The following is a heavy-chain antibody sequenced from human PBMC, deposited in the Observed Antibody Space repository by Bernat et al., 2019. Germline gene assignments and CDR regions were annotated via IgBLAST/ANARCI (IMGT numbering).Heavy chain of an antibody. D-gene: IGHD2-21*01. CDR2: ISAYNGNT. Sequence: QVQLVQSGAEVKKPGASVKVSCKASGYTFTSYGISWVRQAPGQGLEWMGWISAYNGNTNYAQKLQGRVTMTTDTSTSTAYMELRSLRSDDTVVYYCARVLTRCGGDCLGAFDIWGQGTMVTVSS. V-gene: IGHV1-18*01. J-gene: IGHJ3*02. CDR1: GYTFTSYG. CDR3: ARVLTRCGGDCLGAFDI.